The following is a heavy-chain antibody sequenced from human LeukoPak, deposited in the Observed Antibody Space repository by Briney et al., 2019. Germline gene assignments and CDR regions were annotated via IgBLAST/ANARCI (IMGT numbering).Heavy chain of an antibody. V-gene: IGHV1-69*04. J-gene: IGHJ6*02. CDR2: IIPILGIA. CDR3: ASPPYSSESNGMDV. CDR1: GGTFSSYA. D-gene: IGHD6-19*01. Sequence: ASVKVSCKASGGTFSSYAISWVRQAPGQGLEWMGRIIPILGIANYAQKFQGRVTITADKSTSTAYMELISLRSEDTAVYYCASPPYSSESNGMDVWGQGTTVTVSS.